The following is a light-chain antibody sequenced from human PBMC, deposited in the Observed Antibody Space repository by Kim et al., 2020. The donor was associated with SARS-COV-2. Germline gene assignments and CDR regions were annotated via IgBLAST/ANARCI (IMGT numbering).Light chain of an antibody. J-gene: IGLJ2*01. CDR2: EDN. Sequence: TVTITCTRSSGSIASNYVQWYRQRPGSAPTTVIYEDNQRPSGVPDRFSGSIDSSSNSASLTISGLKTEDEADYYCQSYDSSNPHVVFGGGTQLTVL. CDR3: QSYDSSNPHVV. V-gene: IGLV6-57*03. CDR1: SGSIASNY.